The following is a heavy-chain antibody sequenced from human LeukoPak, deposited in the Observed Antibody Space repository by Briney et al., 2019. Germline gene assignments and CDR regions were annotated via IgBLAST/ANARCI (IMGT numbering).Heavy chain of an antibody. CDR1: GGSISSYY. CDR2: IYYSGST. Sequence: SETLSLTCAVSGGSISSYYWSWIRQPPGKGLEWIGYIYYSGSTNYNPSLKSRVTISVDTSKNQFSLKLSSVTAADTAVYYCARNLISSSGYVFDYWGQGTLVTVSS. V-gene: IGHV4-59*08. CDR3: ARNLISSSGYVFDY. J-gene: IGHJ4*02. D-gene: IGHD5-12*01.